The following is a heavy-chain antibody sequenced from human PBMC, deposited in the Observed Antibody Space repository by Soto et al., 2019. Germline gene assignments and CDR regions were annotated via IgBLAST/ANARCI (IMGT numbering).Heavy chain of an antibody. J-gene: IGHJ3*02. CDR2: IYSGGST. Sequence: GSRRFPCSASGFTVSSNYMSWVRQAPGKGLEWVSGIYSGGSTYYADSVKGRFTISRDNSKNTLYLQMNSLRAEDTAVYYCARVNLVFQGAFDIWGQGTMVTV. CDR3: ARVNLVFQGAFDI. CDR1: GFTVSSNY. D-gene: IGHD6-6*01. V-gene: IGHV3-53*01.